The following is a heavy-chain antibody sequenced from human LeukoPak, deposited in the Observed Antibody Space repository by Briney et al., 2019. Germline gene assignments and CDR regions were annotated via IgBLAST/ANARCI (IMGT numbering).Heavy chain of an antibody. CDR2: ISWNSGSI. J-gene: IGHJ4*02. CDR1: GFTFDDYA. D-gene: IGHD6-19*01. CDR3: AKGGIAVAGEIDY. Sequence: PGRSLRLSCAASGFTFDDYAMHWVRQAPGKGLEWVSGISWNSGSIGYADSVKGRFTISRDNAKNSLYLQMNSLRAEDMALYYCAKGGIAVAGEIDYWGQGTLVTVSS. V-gene: IGHV3-9*03.